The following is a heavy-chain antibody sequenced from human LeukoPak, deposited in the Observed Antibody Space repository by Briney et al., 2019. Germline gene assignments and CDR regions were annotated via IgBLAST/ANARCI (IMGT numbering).Heavy chain of an antibody. Sequence: PGGSLRLSCAASGFNFIDYTMNWVRQAPGKGLEWVSSITSTGRYIFYADSLKGRFTISRDNAKNSLYLQMNSLRAEDTAVYYCARGAPLSVVPAAFDYWGQGTLVTVSS. V-gene: IGHV3-21*01. CDR2: ITSTGRYI. D-gene: IGHD2-2*01. J-gene: IGHJ4*02. CDR3: ARGAPLSVVPAAFDY. CDR1: GFNFIDYT.